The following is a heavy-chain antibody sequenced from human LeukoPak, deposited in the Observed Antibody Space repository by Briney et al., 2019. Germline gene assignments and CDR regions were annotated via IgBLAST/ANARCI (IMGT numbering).Heavy chain of an antibody. J-gene: IGHJ5*02. Sequence: GGSLRLSCAASGFSLRSSEMNWVRQAPGKGPEWGAHINSAENVEYYTDSVRGRFTMSRDQAKDLLYLQMNSLRDEDTAVYYCARDTVNGPFVISLDLWGQGVLVTVSS. CDR3: ARDTVNGPFVISLDL. CDR2: INSAENVE. D-gene: IGHD2-8*01. CDR1: GFSLRSSE. V-gene: IGHV3-48*03.